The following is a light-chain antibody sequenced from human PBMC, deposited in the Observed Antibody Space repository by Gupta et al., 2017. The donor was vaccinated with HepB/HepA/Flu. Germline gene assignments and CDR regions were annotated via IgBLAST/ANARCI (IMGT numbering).Light chain of an antibody. Sequence: QLVLTQSPSDSASLGASVKITCTLSSGHSSYATAWHQQQPEKGPRYLMKLNSDGSHSKGDGIPDRFSGSSSGAERYLTISSLQSEDEADYDCQTWGTGIVVFGGGTKLTVL. V-gene: IGLV4-69*01. CDR2: LNSDGSH. J-gene: IGLJ2*01. CDR3: QTWGTGIVV. CDR1: SGHSSYA.